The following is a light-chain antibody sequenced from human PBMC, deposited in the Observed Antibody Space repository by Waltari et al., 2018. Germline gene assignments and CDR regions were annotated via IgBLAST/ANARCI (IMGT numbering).Light chain of an antibody. Sequence: SSELTQDPAVSVALGQTVRIPCPVDSLPTYYVIWFHQKPGQAPALVIYGKNNRPSGIPDRFSASSSGSTASLTIIGAQAEDEADYYCHSRDSSGDVVIGGGTKLTVV. CDR2: GKN. CDR3: HSRDSSGDVV. V-gene: IGLV3-19*01. J-gene: IGLJ2*01. CDR1: SLPTYY.